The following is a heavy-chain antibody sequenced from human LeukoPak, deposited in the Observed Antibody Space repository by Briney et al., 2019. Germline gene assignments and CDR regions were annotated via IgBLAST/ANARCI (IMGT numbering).Heavy chain of an antibody. CDR3: ARGLGELHY. J-gene: IGHJ4*02. Sequence: SETLSLTCAVYGVSLSGYYWSWIRQPPGKGLEWIGEINHSGSTNYNPSLKSRVTISVDTSKNQFSLKLSSVTAADTAVYYCARGLGELHYWGQGTLVTVSS. CDR1: GVSLSGYY. CDR2: INHSGST. D-gene: IGHD3-16*01. V-gene: IGHV4-34*01.